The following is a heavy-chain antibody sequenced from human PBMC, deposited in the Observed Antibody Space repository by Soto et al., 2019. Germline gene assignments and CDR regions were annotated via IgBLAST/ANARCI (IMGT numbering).Heavy chain of an antibody. CDR3: ARDPGGYYYGSGSWILFDY. V-gene: IGHV1-46*01. J-gene: IGHJ4*02. CDR2: INPSGGST. CDR1: GYTFTHHY. D-gene: IGHD3-10*01. Sequence: ASVKVSCKASGYTFTHHYMHWVRQAPGQGLEWMGIINPSGGSTSYAQKFQGRVTMTRDTSTSTVYMELSSLRSEDTAVYYCARDPGGYYYGSGSWILFDYWGQGTLVTVSS.